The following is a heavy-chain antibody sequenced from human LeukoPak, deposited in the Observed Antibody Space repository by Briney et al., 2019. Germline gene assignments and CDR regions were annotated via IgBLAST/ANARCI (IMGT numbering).Heavy chain of an antibody. D-gene: IGHD3-9*01. CDR3: ARDHDWDYMDV. J-gene: IGHJ6*03. V-gene: IGHV3-21*01. CDR1: GFTFSSYN. Sequence: PGGSLRLSCAASGFTFSSYNMNWVRQAPGKGLEWVSSITSSSTYIYYADSVKGRFTISRDNAKNSLYLQMNSPRAEDTAVYYCARDHDWDYMDVWGKGTTVTVSS. CDR2: ITSSSTYI.